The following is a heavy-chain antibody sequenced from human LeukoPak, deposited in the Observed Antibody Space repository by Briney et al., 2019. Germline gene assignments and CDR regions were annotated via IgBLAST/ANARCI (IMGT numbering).Heavy chain of an antibody. J-gene: IGHJ3*02. CDR2: IIPILGIA. CDR1: GGTFSSYA. CDR3: VREGAIRDDAFDI. V-gene: IGHV1-69*04. D-gene: IGHD1-26*01. Sequence: SVKVSCKASGGTFSSYAISWVRQAPGQGLEWMGRIIPILGIANYAQKFQGRVTITADKSTSTAYMELSSLRSEDTAVYYCVREGAIRDDAFDIWGQGTMVTVSS.